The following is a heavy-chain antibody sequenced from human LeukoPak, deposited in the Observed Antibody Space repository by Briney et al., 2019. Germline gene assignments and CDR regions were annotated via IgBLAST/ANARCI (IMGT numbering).Heavy chain of an antibody. J-gene: IGHJ4*02. V-gene: IGHV3-23*01. CDR3: ARGGSGSYYVY. Sequence: GGSLRLSCAASGFTFSSYAMSWVRQAPGKGLEWVSAISGSGGSTYYADSVKGRFTISRDNSKNTLYLQMNSLRAEDTAVYYCARGGSGSYYVYWGQGTLVTVSS. D-gene: IGHD1-26*01. CDR1: GFTFSSYA. CDR2: ISGSGGST.